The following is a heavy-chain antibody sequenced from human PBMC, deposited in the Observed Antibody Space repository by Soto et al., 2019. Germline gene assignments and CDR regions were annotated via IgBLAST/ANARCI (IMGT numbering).Heavy chain of an antibody. CDR1: GVSISGSNW. D-gene: IGHD2-21*02. V-gene: IGHV4-4*02. J-gene: IGHJ5*02. CDR2: VYHSGGA. Sequence: VQLQESGPGLVKPSGTLSLTCNVSGVSISGSNWWSWVRQSPGKGLEWIGEVYHSGGANYNPSFKSRDIISADTSTNQFSLQLSSVPAADTAISYCATNVVETPKGRRGWFDPWCQGTLVTVS. CDR3: ATNVVETPKGRRGWFDP.